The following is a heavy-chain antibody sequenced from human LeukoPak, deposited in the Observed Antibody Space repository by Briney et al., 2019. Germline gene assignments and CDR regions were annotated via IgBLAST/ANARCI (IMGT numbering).Heavy chain of an antibody. CDR2: ISSSGSTI. V-gene: IGHV3-48*03. Sequence: GGSLRLSCAASGFTFSSYEMNWVRQAPGKGLEWVSYISSSGSTIYYADSVKGRFTISRDNAKNSLYLQMNSLRAEDTAVYYCARARRHDIYYYYYMDVWGKGTTVTVSS. CDR3: ARARRHDIYYYYYMDV. CDR1: GFTFSSYE. J-gene: IGHJ6*03.